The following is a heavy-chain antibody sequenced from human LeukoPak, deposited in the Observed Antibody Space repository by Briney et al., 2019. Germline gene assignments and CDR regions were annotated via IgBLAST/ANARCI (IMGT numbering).Heavy chain of an antibody. J-gene: IGHJ4*02. CDR1: GFTFSSYW. D-gene: IGHD2-21*02. CDR3: ARGCGGDCRYY. V-gene: IGHV3-74*01. Sequence: GGSLRLSCAASGFTFSSYWMHWVRQAPGKGLVWVSRINSDGSSTSYADSVKGRFTISRDNAKNTLYLQMSSLRAEDTAVYYCARGCGGDCRYYWGQGTLVTVSS. CDR2: INSDGSST.